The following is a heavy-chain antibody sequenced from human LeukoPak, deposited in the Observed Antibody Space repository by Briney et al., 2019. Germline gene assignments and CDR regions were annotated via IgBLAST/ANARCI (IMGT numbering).Heavy chain of an antibody. CDR1: GYTFTRYG. J-gene: IGHJ5*02. CDR2: ISAYNGNT. V-gene: IGHV1-18*01. Sequence: ASVKVSCKASGYTFTRYGISWVRQAPGQGLEWMGWISAYNGNTNYAQKLQGRVTMTTDTSTSTAYMELRSLRSDDTAVYYCARGFVSYYYDSSGYYGPINWFDPWGQGTLVTVSS. D-gene: IGHD3-22*01. CDR3: ARGFVSYYYDSSGYYGPINWFDP.